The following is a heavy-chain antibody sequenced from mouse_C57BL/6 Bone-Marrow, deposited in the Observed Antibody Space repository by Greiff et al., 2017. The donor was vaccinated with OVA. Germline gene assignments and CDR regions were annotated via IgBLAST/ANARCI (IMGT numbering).Heavy chain of an antibody. CDR3: ARSGIYYDYDGGFAY. J-gene: IGHJ3*01. CDR1: GYAFSSSW. V-gene: IGHV1-82*01. D-gene: IGHD2-4*01. CDR2: IYPGDGDT. Sequence: VQLQQSGPELVKPGASVKISCKASGYAFSSSWMNWVKQRPGKGLEWIGRIYPGDGDTNYNGKFKAKATLTADKSSSTAYMQLSSLTSEDSAVYFCARSGIYYDYDGGFAYWGQGTLVTVSA.